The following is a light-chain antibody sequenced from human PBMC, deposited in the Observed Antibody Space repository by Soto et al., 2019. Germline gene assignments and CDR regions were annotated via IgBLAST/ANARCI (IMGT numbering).Light chain of an antibody. CDR3: QQYDSLPFT. J-gene: IGKJ3*01. Sequence: IQMTQSPSSLSASVGDRVAITCQASQYISNFLNWYQQKPGKAPKLLTYDASDLETGVPSRFSGSGSGTDFTFTISNLQPEDFATYYCQQYDSLPFTFGPGTKVDIK. CDR2: DAS. CDR1: QYISNF. V-gene: IGKV1-33*01.